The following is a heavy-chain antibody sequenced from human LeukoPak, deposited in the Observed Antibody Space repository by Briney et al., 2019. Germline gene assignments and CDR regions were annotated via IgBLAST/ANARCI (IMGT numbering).Heavy chain of an antibody. CDR1: GSIFTSYW. Sequence: HGESLKISCQGSGSIFTSYWISWVRQLPGKGLEWMGRIDPSDSYTNYSPSFQGHVTISADKSISTAYLQWSSLKASDTAMYSCARQDYDILTRHYGMDVWGKGTTVTVSS. CDR2: IDPSDSYT. CDR3: ARQDYDILTRHYGMDV. V-gene: IGHV5-10-1*01. D-gene: IGHD3-9*01. J-gene: IGHJ6*04.